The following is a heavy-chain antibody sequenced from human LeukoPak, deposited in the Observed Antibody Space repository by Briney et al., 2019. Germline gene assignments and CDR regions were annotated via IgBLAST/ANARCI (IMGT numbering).Heavy chain of an antibody. CDR3: ARALGATMVRGVIGKLNWFDP. CDR1: GRSISSGGYY. CDR2: MYYSGST. D-gene: IGHD3-10*01. J-gene: IGHJ5*02. Sequence: PSQTLSLTCTVSGRSISSGGYYWRWIRQHPGKGLEWIGYMYYSGSTYYNPSLKSRVTISVDTSKNQFSLKLSSVTAADTAVYYCARALGATMVRGVIGKLNWFDPWGQGTLVTVSS. V-gene: IGHV4-31*03.